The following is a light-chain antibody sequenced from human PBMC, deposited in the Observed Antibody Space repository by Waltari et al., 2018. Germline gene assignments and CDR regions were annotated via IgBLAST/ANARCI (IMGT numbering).Light chain of an antibody. V-gene: IGLV1-40*01. Sequence: QSVLTQPPSVSGAPGQRVTISCPGSGSNLGAGSAVPWYQQLPRAAPKLLIYGSTSRPLGVPDRFFGSTSGTSASLAITGLQAEDEADYYCQSYDTSLRVVFGGGTKLTVL. J-gene: IGLJ3*02. CDR1: GSNLGAGSA. CDR3: QSYDTSLRVV. CDR2: GST.